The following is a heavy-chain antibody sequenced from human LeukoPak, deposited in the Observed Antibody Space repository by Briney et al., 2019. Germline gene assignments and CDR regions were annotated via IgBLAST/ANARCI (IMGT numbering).Heavy chain of an antibody. Sequence: SETLSLTCTVSGGSISSYYWSWIRQPPGKGLEWIGYIYYSGSTNYNPSLKSRVTISVDTSKNQFSLKLSSVTAADTAVYYCARGPLYSSSFPVDPWGQGTLVTVSS. CDR1: GGSISSYY. D-gene: IGHD6-6*01. CDR2: IYYSGST. J-gene: IGHJ5*02. V-gene: IGHV4-59*08. CDR3: ARGPLYSSSFPVDP.